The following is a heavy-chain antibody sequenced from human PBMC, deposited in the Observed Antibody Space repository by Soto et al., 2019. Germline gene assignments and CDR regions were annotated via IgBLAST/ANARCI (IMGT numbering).Heavy chain of an antibody. D-gene: IGHD3-22*01. CDR3: AKDRGGYYYDSSGYFGY. CDR1: GFTFSSYA. Sequence: GGSLRLSCAASGFTFSSYAMSWVRQAPGKGLEWVSAISGSGGSTYYADSVKGRFTISRDNSKNTLYLQMNSLRAEDTAVYYCAKDRGGYYYDSSGYFGYWGQGTLVTVSS. CDR2: ISGSGGST. J-gene: IGHJ4*02. V-gene: IGHV3-23*01.